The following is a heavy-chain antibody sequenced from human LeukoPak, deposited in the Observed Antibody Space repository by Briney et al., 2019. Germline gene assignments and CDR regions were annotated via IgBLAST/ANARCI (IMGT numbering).Heavy chain of an antibody. Sequence: GGSLRLSCAASGFTFSSYWMHWVRQAPGKGLVWVSRINSDGSSTSYADSVRGRFTISRDNAKNTLYLQMNSLRAEDTAVYYCAREATRYYDSSGDVDYWGQGTLVTVSS. D-gene: IGHD3-22*01. CDR3: AREATRYYDSSGDVDY. V-gene: IGHV3-74*01. J-gene: IGHJ4*02. CDR2: INSDGSST. CDR1: GFTFSSYW.